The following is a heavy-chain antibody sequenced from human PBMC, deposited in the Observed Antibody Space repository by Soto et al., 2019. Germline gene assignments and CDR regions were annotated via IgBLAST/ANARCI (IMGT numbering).Heavy chain of an antibody. CDR3: ARDHSLAIFDY. CDR2: ISYDGSNR. J-gene: IGHJ4*02. CDR1: GFTFSSYA. D-gene: IGHD6-13*01. Sequence: QVQLVESGGGVVQPGRSLRLSCAASGFTFSSYAMHWVRQAPGKGLEWVAVISYDGSNRYYADSVKGRFTISRDNSKNTLYLQMNSLRAEDTAVYYCARDHSLAIFDYGGQGTLVTVSS. V-gene: IGHV3-30-3*01.